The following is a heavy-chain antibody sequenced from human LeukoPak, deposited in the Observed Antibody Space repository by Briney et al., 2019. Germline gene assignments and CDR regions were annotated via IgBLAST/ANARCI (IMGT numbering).Heavy chain of an antibody. CDR1: GGSISSYY. V-gene: IGHV4-59*01. Sequence: SETLSLTCTVSGGSISSYYWSWIRQPPGKGLEWIGYIYYSGSTSYNPSLKSRVTISVDTSKNQFSLKLSSVTAADTAVYYCARDSIAARLGYWGQGSLVTVSP. D-gene: IGHD6-6*01. J-gene: IGHJ4*02. CDR3: ARDSIAARLGY. CDR2: IYYSGST.